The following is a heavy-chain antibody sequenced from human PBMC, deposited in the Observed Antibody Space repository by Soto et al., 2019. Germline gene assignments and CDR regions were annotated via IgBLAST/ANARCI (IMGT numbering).Heavy chain of an antibody. CDR2: ISGGNGDT. V-gene: IGHV1-3*01. Sequence: QVQLVQSGAEVKKPGASVKVSCKASGYTFRTYAIHWVRQAPGQRLEWMGWISGGNGDTKYSQKFQGRVTITRDTSASRAYRELSSLRSEDTAVYYCERDWWLRTGDFDYWGQGTLVTVSS. CDR3: ERDWWLRTGDFDY. D-gene: IGHD5-12*01. CDR1: GYTFRTYA. J-gene: IGHJ4*02.